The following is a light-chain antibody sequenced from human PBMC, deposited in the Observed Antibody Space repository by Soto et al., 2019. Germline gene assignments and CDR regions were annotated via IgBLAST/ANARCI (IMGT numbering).Light chain of an antibody. J-gene: IGKJ1*01. CDR1: QSVSSSF. Sequence: EIVLTQSPGTLSLSPGERATFSCRASQSVSSSFLTWYQHRPGRPPRLLIYGTSNRATGIPDRFSGSGSGTDFTLTISRLEPEDIAVYYCHQSGSSQWTFGQGTKV. CDR3: HQSGSSQWT. CDR2: GTS. V-gene: IGKV3-20*01.